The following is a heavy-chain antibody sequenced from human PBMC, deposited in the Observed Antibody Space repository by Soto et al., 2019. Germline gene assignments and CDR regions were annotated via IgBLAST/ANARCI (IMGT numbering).Heavy chain of an antibody. Sequence: EVQLLESGGGLVQPGGSLRLSCAASGFTFSSYAMSWVRQAPGKGLEWGSAISGSGGSTYYADSVKGRFTISRDNSKNTLYLQMNSLRAEDTAVYYCAKSPIVVVPAAIKAGAYDYWGQGTLVTVSS. D-gene: IGHD2-2*02. J-gene: IGHJ4*02. CDR1: GFTFSSYA. V-gene: IGHV3-23*01. CDR3: AKSPIVVVPAAIKAGAYDY. CDR2: ISGSGGST.